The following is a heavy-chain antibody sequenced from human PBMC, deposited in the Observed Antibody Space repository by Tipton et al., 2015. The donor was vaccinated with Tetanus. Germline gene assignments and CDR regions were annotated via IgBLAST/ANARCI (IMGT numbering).Heavy chain of an antibody. CDR2: INHSGST. D-gene: IGHD2-15*01. J-gene: IGHJ4*02. CDR1: GGSFSGYY. CDR3: ARFYGGYCSGGSCYSFDY. V-gene: IGHV4-34*01. Sequence: TLSLTCAVYGGSFSGYYWSWIRQPPGKGLEWIGEINHSGSTNYTPSLKSRVTISVDTSKNQFSLKLSSVTAADTAVYYCARFYGGYCSGGSCYSFDYWGQGTLVTVSS.